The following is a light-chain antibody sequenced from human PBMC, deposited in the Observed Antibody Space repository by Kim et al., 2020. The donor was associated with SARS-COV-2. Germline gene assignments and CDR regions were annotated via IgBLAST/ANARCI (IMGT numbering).Light chain of an antibody. V-gene: IGLV3-1*01. CDR3: QAWATSTVV. CDR1: KLGDKY. J-gene: IGLJ2*01. CDR2: QDT. Sequence: GSQGQTATITCSGDKLGDKYVCWYQQKPGQSPILVIYQDTKRPSGIPERFSGSNSGNTATLTISGTQAMDEADYYCQAWATSTVVFGGGTQLTVL.